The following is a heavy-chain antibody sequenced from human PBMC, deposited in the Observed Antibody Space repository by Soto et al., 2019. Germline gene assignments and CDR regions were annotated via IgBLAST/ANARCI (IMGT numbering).Heavy chain of an antibody. J-gene: IGHJ3*02. CDR2: IIPILGIA. CDR3: ASYIPRWAFDI. D-gene: IGHD2-2*02. Sequence: ASVKVSCKASGGTFSSYTISWVRQAPGQGLEWMGRIIPILGIANYAQKFQGRVTITADKSTSTAYMELSSLRSEDTAVYYCASYIPRWAFDIWGQGTMVTVSS. CDR1: GGTFSSYT. V-gene: IGHV1-69*02.